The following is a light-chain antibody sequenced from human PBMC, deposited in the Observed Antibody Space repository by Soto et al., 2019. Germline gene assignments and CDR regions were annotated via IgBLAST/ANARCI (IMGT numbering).Light chain of an antibody. Sequence: EIVLTQSPGTLSLSPGEGATLSCRASQSISSNFLAWYQQKRGQAPRLLIHGASNRATGIPDRFSGSGSGTEFTLTIRSLQSEDFAIYYCQQYKNWPRTFGQGNKVDIK. CDR2: GAS. CDR1: QSISSNF. CDR3: QQYKNWPRT. V-gene: IGKV3D-15*01. J-gene: IGKJ1*01.